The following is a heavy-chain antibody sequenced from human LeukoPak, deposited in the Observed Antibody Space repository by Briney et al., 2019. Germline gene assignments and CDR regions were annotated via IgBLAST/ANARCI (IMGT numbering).Heavy chain of an antibody. CDR2: ISYHGSNE. J-gene: IGHJ4*02. CDR3: ARVHDTTGYYHYFDS. V-gene: IGHV3-30*03. Sequence: GGSLRLSCAASGFTFSSYAMSWVRQAPGKGLEWVAMISYHGSNEYYADSVKGRFTISRDNSKNTLYLQMNNPRVEDTAIYYCARVHDTTGYYHYFDSWGQGTLVTVSS. D-gene: IGHD3-9*01. CDR1: GFTFSSYA.